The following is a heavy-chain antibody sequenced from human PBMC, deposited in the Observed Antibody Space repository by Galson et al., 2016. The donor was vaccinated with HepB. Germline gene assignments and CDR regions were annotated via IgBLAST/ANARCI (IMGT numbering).Heavy chain of an antibody. D-gene: IGHD1-14*01. V-gene: IGHV4-61*02. J-gene: IGHJ6*03. CDR3: AREPTYKTPVDV. Sequence: TLSLTCTVSGDSISSAGYFWSWIRQPAGKGPEWIGLIYTTGTTNYNPSLKSRVTISLDTSKNQFSLELKSVTAADTAVYYCAREPTYKTPVDVWGNGTTVTVSS. CDR1: GDSISSAGYF. CDR2: IYTTGTT.